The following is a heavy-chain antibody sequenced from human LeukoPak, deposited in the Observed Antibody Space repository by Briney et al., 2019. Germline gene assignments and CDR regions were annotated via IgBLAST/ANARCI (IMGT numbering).Heavy chain of an antibody. V-gene: IGHV4-59*01. CDR1: GGSISSYY. CDR2: IYYSGST. D-gene: IGHD3-22*01. Sequence: WETLSLTCTVSGGSISSYYWSWIRQPPGKGLEWIGYIYYSGSTNYNPSLKSRVTISVDTSKNQFSLKLSSVTAADTAVYYCARSAQYYYDSSGSLPGDYWGQGTLVTVSS. J-gene: IGHJ4*02. CDR3: ARSAQYYYDSSGSLPGDY.